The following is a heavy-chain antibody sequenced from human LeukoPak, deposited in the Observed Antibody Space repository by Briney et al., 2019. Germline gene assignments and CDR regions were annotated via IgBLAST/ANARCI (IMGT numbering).Heavy chain of an antibody. D-gene: IGHD1-26*01. CDR2: IKQDGSVK. Sequence: PGGSLRLSCAASGFTFSGYWMSWVRQAPGMGLQWVANIKQDGSVKTYVDSVKGRFTISRDNAKNSLYLQMNSLRGEDTAVYYCATFLGATFFDHWGQGTLVSVSS. V-gene: IGHV3-7*01. CDR1: GFTFSGYW. CDR3: ATFLGATFFDH. J-gene: IGHJ4*02.